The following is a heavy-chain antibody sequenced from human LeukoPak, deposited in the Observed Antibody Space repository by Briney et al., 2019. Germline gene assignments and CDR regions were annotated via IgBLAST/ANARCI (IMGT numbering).Heavy chain of an antibody. V-gene: IGHV1-69*04. CDR1: RCTFSSYA. J-gene: IGHJ4*02. Sequence: SVNVSCKASRCTFSSYAIIWLRQAPGQGLEGMGRIYPILGIANYAQKFQGRVTITADKSTSTAYMEPSSLRSEDAAVYYCARDDCGDYEAFDYWGQGTLVTVSS. D-gene: IGHD4-17*01. CDR3: ARDDCGDYEAFDY. CDR2: IYPILGIA.